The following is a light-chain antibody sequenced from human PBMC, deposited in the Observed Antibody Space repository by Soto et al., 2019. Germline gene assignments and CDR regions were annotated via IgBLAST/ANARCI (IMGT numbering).Light chain of an antibody. V-gene: IGKV1-6*01. CDR2: AAS. Sequence: AIQMTQSPSSLSASVGDRVAITCRASQGIRNNLGWNQQKPGKAPKLLIYAASSLQSGVPSRFSGSGSGTDFTLTISSLQPEDFATYFCLQDYNYPYTFGQGTKLEIK. J-gene: IGKJ2*01. CDR3: LQDYNYPYT. CDR1: QGIRNN.